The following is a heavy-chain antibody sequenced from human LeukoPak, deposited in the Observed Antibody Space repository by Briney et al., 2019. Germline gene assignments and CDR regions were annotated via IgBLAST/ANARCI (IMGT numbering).Heavy chain of an antibody. J-gene: IGHJ3*02. CDR1: GGSISSNSYY. CDR2: IYYSGST. CDR3: ARLTSLGIQLYQWAFDI. V-gene: IGHV4-39*01. D-gene: IGHD5-18*01. Sequence: PSETLSLTCTVSGGSISSNSYYWDWIRQPPGKGLEWIGSIYYSGSTYYNPSLKSRVTISVDTSKNQFSLKLSSVTAADTAVYYCARLTSLGIQLYQWAFDIWGQGTMVTVSS.